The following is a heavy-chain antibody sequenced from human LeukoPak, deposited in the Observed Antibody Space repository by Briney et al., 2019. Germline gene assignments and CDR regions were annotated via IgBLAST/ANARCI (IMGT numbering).Heavy chain of an antibody. J-gene: IGHJ6*03. Sequence: SVKVSCKASGGTFSSFSISWVRQAPGQGLEWMGGIIPIFGTANYAQKFQGRVTITADESTSTAYMELNSLRSEDTAVYYCARGGGSGWTDYYFYYYMDVWGKGTTVTVSS. CDR1: GGTFSSFS. CDR2: IIPIFGTA. V-gene: IGHV1-69*13. CDR3: ARGGGSGWTDYYFYYYMDV. D-gene: IGHD6-19*01.